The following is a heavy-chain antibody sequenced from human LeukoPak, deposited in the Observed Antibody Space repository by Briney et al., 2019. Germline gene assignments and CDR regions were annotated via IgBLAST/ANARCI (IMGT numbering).Heavy chain of an antibody. D-gene: IGHD6-19*01. CDR2: IYGSGYT. Sequence: SETLSLTCTVSGGSISGWYWSRIRQPPGKGLEWIGYIYGSGYTNYNPSLKSRVTMSIDTSKNHFSLKLTSVTAADTATYYCARETSLAGFASGLGFNYWGQGILVTVSS. CDR1: GGSISGWY. CDR3: ARETSLAGFASGLGFNY. V-gene: IGHV4-59*01. J-gene: IGHJ4*02.